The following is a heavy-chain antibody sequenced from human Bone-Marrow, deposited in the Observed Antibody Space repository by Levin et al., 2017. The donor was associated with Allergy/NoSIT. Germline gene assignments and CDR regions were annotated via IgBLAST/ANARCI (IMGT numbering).Heavy chain of an antibody. J-gene: IGHJ1*01. V-gene: IGHV5-51*01. D-gene: IGHD3-10*01. CDR1: GYSFSSYW. CDR2: IYPGDSNT. Sequence: GGSLRLSCKGSGYSFSSYWIGWVRQMPGKGLEWMGIIYPGDSNTRYSPSFQGQVTISADKSISTVYLQWSSLKASDTAVYYCARPLYINTWRAEYFQHWGQGTLVTVSS. CDR3: ARPLYINTWRAEYFQH.